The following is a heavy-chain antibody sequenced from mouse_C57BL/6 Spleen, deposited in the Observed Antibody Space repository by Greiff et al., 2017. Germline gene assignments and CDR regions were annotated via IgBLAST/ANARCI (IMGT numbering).Heavy chain of an antibody. CDR1: GYTFTSYW. J-gene: IGHJ1*03. CDR3: ARAFYDGYPHWYFDV. D-gene: IGHD2-3*01. V-gene: IGHV1-59*01. Sequence: QVQLQQPGAELVRPGTSVKLSCKASGYTFTSYWMHWVKQRPGQGLEWIGVIDPSDSYTNYNQKFKGKATLTVDTSSSTAYMQLSSLTSEDSAVYYCARAFYDGYPHWYFDVWGTGTTVTVSS. CDR2: IDPSDSYT.